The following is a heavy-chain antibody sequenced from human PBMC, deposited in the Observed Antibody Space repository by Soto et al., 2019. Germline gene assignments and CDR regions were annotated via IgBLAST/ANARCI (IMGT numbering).Heavy chain of an antibody. J-gene: IGHJ6*03. CDR1: GASINSYY. D-gene: IGHD1-26*01. CDR2: IYYSGST. Sequence: SETLSLTCAVSGASINSYYWSWIRQPPGKGLELIGYIYYSGSTNYNPSLKSRVSISADTSKNQFSLKLVSVTAADTAVYYCARVPPAVDVGFYYYMDVWGKGTTVTVSS. V-gene: IGHV4-59*01. CDR3: ARVPPAVDVGFYYYMDV.